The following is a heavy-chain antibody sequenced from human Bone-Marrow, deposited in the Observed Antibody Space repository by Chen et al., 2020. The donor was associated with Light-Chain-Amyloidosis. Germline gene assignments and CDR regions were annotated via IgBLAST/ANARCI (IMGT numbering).Heavy chain of an antibody. J-gene: IGHJ1*01. V-gene: IGHV3-48*02. D-gene: IGHD3-16*01. CDR3: AREHEGGEH. CDR1: GFTFSRYS. Sequence: EAQLVESGGGLVQPGGSLRLSCAASGFTFSRYSLYWVRQAPGKGLEWVAYISSPRPTTTYYAESVKSRFSISRDNAKNSLNLQMNSLGDEDTAVYYCAREHEGGEHWGQGTLVTVSS. CDR2: ISSPRPTTT.